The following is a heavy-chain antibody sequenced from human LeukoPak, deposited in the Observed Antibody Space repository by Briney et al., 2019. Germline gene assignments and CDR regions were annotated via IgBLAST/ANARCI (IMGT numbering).Heavy chain of an antibody. V-gene: IGHV4-59*01. CDR3: ARRDPLSNYWFDP. CDR1: GGSISSYY. D-gene: IGHD5-24*01. CDR2: IYYSGST. Sequence: PSETLSLTCTVSGGSISSYYWSWIRQPPGKGLEWIGYIYYSGSTNYNPSLKSRVTISVDTSKNQFSLKLSSVTAADTAVYYCARRDPLSNYWFDPWGQGTLVTVSS. J-gene: IGHJ5*02.